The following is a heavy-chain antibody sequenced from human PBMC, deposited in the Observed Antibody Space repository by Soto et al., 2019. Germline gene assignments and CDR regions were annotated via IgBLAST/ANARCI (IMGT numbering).Heavy chain of an antibody. Sequence: GGSLRLSCAASGFTFSSYSMSWVRQAPAKRLEWVSAISGSGGSTYYADSVKGRFTISRDNSKNTLYLQMNSLRAEDTAVYYCAKENSRVVIAALFPLDYWGQGTLVTVSS. V-gene: IGHV3-23*01. CDR3: AKENSRVVIAALFPLDY. CDR2: ISGSGGST. CDR1: GFTFSSYS. D-gene: IGHD6-6*01. J-gene: IGHJ4*02.